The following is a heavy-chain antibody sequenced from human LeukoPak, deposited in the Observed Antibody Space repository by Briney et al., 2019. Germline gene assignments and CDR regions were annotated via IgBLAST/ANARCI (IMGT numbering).Heavy chain of an antibody. J-gene: IGHJ6*02. D-gene: IGHD2-8*01. V-gene: IGHV1-46*01. CDR1: EYNVISYY. CDR3: AREDVVLVDAVRYYYYGMDV. CDR2: INPSGGST. Sequence: ASVKVSCKASEYNVISYYMYWVRQAPGRGLEWMGIINPSGGSTSYAQKFQDRVTMTRDTSTSTVYMELSSLKSEDTAVYYCAREDVVLVDAVRYYYYGMDVWGQGTTVTVSS.